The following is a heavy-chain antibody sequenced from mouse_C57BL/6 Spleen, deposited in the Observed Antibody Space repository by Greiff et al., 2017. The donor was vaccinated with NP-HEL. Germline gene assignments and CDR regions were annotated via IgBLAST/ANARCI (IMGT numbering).Heavy chain of an antibody. D-gene: IGHD5-1*01. J-gene: IGHJ2*01. CDR1: GYTFTDHT. CDR3: ARLKFPPIPYFDY. Sequence: VKLMESDAELVKPGASVKISCKVSGYTFTDHTIHWMKQRPEQGLEWIGYIYPRDGSTKYNEKFKGKATLTADKSSSTAYMQLNSLTSEDSAVYFCARLKFPPIPYFDYWGQVTTLTVSS. CDR2: IYPRDGST. V-gene: IGHV1-78*01.